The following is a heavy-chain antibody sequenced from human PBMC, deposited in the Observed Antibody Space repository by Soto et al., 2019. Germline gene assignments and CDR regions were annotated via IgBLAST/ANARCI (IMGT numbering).Heavy chain of an antibody. CDR1: GFSLSTSGLG. V-gene: IGHV2-5*02. CDR3: AHGDVHVNIVAPIWNY. CDR2: IYWDADK. D-gene: IGHD5-12*01. Sequence: QITLKESGPTLVKPTQPLTLTCTFSGFSLSTSGLGVGWIRQPPGKALGWLALIYWDADKRYSPALKSRLTITKDTSKNQVVLTMTNMDPVDTATYYCAHGDVHVNIVAPIWNYWGQGTLVTVSS. J-gene: IGHJ4*02.